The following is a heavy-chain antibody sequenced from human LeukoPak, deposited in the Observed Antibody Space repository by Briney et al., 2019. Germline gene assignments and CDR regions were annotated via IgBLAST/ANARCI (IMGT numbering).Heavy chain of an antibody. Sequence: SETLSLTCTVSGGSIRSYYWSWIRQPPGNGLEWLGHIYYSGSTNYNPSLKSRVTISIDTSKNQFSLKLSSVTAADTAVYYCARGRIAVAGGDDYWGQGTLVTVSS. CDR2: IYYSGST. CDR3: ARGRIAVAGGDDY. D-gene: IGHD6-19*01. CDR1: GGSIRSYY. V-gene: IGHV4-59*12. J-gene: IGHJ4*02.